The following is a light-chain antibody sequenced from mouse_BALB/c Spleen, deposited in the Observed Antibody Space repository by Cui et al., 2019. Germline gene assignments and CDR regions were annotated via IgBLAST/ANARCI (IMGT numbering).Light chain of an antibody. J-gene: IGKJ1*01. CDR1: SSVSY. V-gene: IGKV4-80*01. Sequence: HIVVTQSPPIMSASLGEEITVTGSASSSVSYMHWYQQKSGTSPKLLIYSTSNLASGVPSRFSGSGSGTFYSLTISSVEAEDAADYYCQQWSSYPWTFGGGTKLEIK. CDR3: QQWSSYPWT. CDR2: STS.